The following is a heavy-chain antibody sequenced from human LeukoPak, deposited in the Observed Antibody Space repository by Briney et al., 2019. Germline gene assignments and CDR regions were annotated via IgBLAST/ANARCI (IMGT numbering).Heavy chain of an antibody. J-gene: IGHJ3*02. Sequence: GASVKVSCKASGYTFTDYGVSWVRQAPGQGLEWMGWTSGCNSNTNSAQNLQGRVTLTTDTSSSTAYMELRSLTSDDTAIYYCARGGILRSFDIWGQGTMVTVSS. CDR1: GYTFTDYG. V-gene: IGHV1-18*01. CDR2: TSGCNSNT. D-gene: IGHD3-10*01. CDR3: ARGGILRSFDI.